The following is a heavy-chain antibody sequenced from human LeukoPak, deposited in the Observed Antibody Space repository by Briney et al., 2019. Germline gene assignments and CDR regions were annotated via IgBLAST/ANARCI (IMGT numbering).Heavy chain of an antibody. CDR3: ARVGPDSAFDI. CDR1: GFTFNSYG. CDR2: ISDNGGDT. Sequence: PGGSLRLSCAASGFTFNSYGMHWVRQAPGKELEYVSAISDNGGDTYYADSVNGRFTISRDNSRNTLSLQMGSLRTEDMAVYYCARVGPDSAFDIWGQGTMVTVSS. J-gene: IGHJ3*02. V-gene: IGHV3-64*02.